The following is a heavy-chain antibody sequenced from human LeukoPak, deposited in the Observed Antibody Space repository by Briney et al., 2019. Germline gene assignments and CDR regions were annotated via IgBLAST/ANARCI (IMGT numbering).Heavy chain of an antibody. V-gene: IGHV3-21*01. D-gene: IGHD1-26*01. CDR2: ISSSSSYI. J-gene: IGHJ3*02. CDR3: ARAYSGSYYEGLDAFDI. CDR1: GFTFSSYS. Sequence: GGPLRLSCAASGFTFSSYSMNWVRQAPGKGLEWVSSISSSSSYIYYADSVKGRFTISRDNAKNSLYLQMNSLRAEDTAVYYCARAYSGSYYEGLDAFDIWGQGTMVTVSS.